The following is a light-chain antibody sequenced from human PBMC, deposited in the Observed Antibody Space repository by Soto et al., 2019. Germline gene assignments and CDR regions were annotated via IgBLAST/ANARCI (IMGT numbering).Light chain of an antibody. V-gene: IGLV2-14*01. CDR1: SSDVGGYNY. CDR3: TSYTSRNTYF. Sequence: QSALTQPASVSASPGQSITISCTGTSSDVGGYNYVSWYQQHPGKDPKLIIYEVNNRPSGVSNRFSGSKSGNTAPLTISGLQPEDEADYYCTSYTSRNTYFFGSGTKVTVL. CDR2: EVN. J-gene: IGLJ1*01.